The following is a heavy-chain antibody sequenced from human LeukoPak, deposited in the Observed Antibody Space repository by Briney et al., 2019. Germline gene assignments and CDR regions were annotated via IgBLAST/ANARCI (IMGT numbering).Heavy chain of an antibody. V-gene: IGHV3-53*01. CDR2: IYSGDRT. J-gene: IGHJ4*02. Sequence: GGSLRLSCEVSGLSVRGSYMSWVRQAPGKGLEWVSVIYSGDRTYYADSVKGRFTISRYTSKNTLYLQMNNLRADDTAMYYCTRDLTGTTWSENDYWGQGTLVTISS. CDR1: GLSVRGSY. CDR3: TRDLTGTTWSENDY. D-gene: IGHD1-1*01.